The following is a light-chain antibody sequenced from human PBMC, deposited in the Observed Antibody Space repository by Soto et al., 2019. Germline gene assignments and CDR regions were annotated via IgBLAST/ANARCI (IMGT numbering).Light chain of an antibody. Sequence: EIVLTQSPGTLSLSPGERATLSCRASQSVSSSYLAWYQQKPGQAPRLLLYGASSRATGIPDRFSGSGYGPDFPLTISRLEPEDFAVYYCQQYGSSPWTFGQGTKVEIK. CDR1: QSVSSSY. CDR2: GAS. CDR3: QQYGSSPWT. V-gene: IGKV3-20*01. J-gene: IGKJ1*01.